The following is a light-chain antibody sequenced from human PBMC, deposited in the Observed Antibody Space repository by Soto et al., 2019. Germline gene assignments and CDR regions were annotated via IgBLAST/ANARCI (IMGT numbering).Light chain of an antibody. J-gene: IGKJ1*01. CDR1: QGISNA. CDR2: AAS. CDR3: QKYDSAPT. V-gene: IGKV1-27*01. Sequence: DIQMTQSPSSLSASVGARVTIACRASQGISNALAWYQQRPGKVPKLLMYAASTLQSGVPSRFSGSGSGTDFTLTISSLQPEDVATYYCQKYDSAPTFGQGTKVDIK.